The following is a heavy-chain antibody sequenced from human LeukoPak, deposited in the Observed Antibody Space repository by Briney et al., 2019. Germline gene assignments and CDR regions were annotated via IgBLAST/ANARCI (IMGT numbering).Heavy chain of an antibody. CDR3: ARDLGVVVVAANYFDY. D-gene: IGHD2-15*01. V-gene: IGHV1-46*01. CDR2: INPSGGST. Sequence: GASVKVSCKASGYTLTSYYMHWVRQAPGQGLECMGIINPSGGSTSYAQKFQGRVTMTRDTSTSTVYMELSSLRSEDTAVYYCARDLGVVVVAANYFDYWGQGTLVTVSS. CDR1: GYTLTSYY. J-gene: IGHJ4*02.